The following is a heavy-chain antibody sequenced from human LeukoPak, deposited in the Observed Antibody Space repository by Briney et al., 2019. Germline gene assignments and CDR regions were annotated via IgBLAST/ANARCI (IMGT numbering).Heavy chain of an antibody. V-gene: IGHV3-30-3*01. J-gene: IGHJ4*02. Sequence: PGRSLRLSCAASGFTFSSYAMHWVRQAPGEGLEWVAVISYDGSNKYYADSVKGRFTISRDNSKNTLYLQMNSLRAEDTAVYYCARETEDGYNYVNYWGQGTLVTVSS. CDR1: GFTFSSYA. CDR3: ARETEDGYNYVNY. D-gene: IGHD5-24*01. CDR2: ISYDGSNK.